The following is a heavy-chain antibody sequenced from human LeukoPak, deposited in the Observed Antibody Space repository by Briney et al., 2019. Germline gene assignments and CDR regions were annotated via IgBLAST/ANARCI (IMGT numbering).Heavy chain of an antibody. CDR1: GFTFSSYA. V-gene: IGHV3-23*01. J-gene: IGHJ4*02. Sequence: PGGSLRLSCAASGFTFSSYAMSWVRQAPGKGLQWVSGISGSAGATCYADSVEGRFTISRDNSKNTLYLQMNSLRAEDTAVYYCAKAYESTGYYSHFDYWGQGTLVTVSS. CDR3: AKAYESTGYYSHFDY. D-gene: IGHD3-22*01. CDR2: ISGSAGAT.